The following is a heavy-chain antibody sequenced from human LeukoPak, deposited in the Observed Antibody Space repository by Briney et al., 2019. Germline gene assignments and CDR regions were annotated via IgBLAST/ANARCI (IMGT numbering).Heavy chain of an antibody. D-gene: IGHD5-24*01. J-gene: IGHJ6*02. CDR2: IYYSGST. Sequence: SETLSLTCTVSGGSISSYYWSWIRQPPGKGLEWIGYIYYSGSTNYNPSLKSRVTISVDTSKNQFSLKLSSVTAADTAVYYCARVRRRWLQLQYYYYGMDVWGQGTTVTVSS. CDR3: ARVRRRWLQLQYYYYGMDV. V-gene: IGHV4-59*01. CDR1: GGSISSYY.